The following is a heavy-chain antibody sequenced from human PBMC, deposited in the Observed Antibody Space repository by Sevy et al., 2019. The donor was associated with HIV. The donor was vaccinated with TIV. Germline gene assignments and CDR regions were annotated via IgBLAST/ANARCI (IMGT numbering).Heavy chain of an antibody. J-gene: IGHJ6*02. CDR1: GYTFTSYG. D-gene: IGHD3-10*01. Sequence: ASVKVSCKASGYTFTSYGISWVRQAPGQGLEWMGWISAYNGNTNYAQKLQGRVTMTTDTSTSTAYMELRSLRSDDTAVYYCAGRYGSGDLYYYGMDVWGQGTTVTVSS. CDR3: AGRYGSGDLYYYGMDV. CDR2: ISAYNGNT. V-gene: IGHV1-18*01.